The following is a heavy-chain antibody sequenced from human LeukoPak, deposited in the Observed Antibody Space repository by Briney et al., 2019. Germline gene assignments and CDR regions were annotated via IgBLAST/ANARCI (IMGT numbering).Heavy chain of an antibody. V-gene: IGHV4-34*01. CDR1: GGSFSGYY. CDR2: INHSGST. D-gene: IGHD1-26*01. CDR3: AIMMGYYDSGSYVWFDP. Sequence: SETLSLTCAVYGGSFSGYYWSWIRQPPGKGLEWIGEINHSGSTNYNPSLKSRVTISVDTSKNQFSLKLSSVTAADTAVYYCAIMMGYYDSGSYVWFDPWGQGTLVTVSS. J-gene: IGHJ5*02.